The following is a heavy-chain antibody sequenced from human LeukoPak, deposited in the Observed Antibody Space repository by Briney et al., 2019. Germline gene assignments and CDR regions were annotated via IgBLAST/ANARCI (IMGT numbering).Heavy chain of an antibody. CDR2: MNPNSGNT. CDR1: GYTFTSYD. V-gene: IGHV1-8*01. CDR3: ARADSGWFASGTFDI. Sequence: ASVKVSCKASGYTFTSYDINWVRQATGQGLEWMGWMNPNSGNTGYAQKLPGRVTMTTDTSTSTAYMELRSLRSDDTAVYYCARADSGWFASGTFDIWGQGTMVTVSS. J-gene: IGHJ3*02. D-gene: IGHD6-19*01.